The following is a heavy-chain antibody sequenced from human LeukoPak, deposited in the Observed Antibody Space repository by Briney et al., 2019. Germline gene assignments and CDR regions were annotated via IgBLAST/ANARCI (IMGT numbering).Heavy chain of an antibody. D-gene: IGHD3-22*01. J-gene: IGHJ4*02. CDR1: GFTFSSYW. CDR2: IKQGGSEK. V-gene: IGHV3-7*05. Sequence: PGGSLRLSCAASGFTFSSYWMSWVRQAPGKGLEWVANIKQGGSEKYYVDSVKGRFTISRDNAKNSLYLQMNSLRAEDTAVYYCARVSITMIVVVEYYFDYWGQGTLVTVSS. CDR3: ARVSITMIVVVEYYFDY.